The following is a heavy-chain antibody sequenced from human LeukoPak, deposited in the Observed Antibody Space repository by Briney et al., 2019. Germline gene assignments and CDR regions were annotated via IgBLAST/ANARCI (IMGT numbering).Heavy chain of an antibody. J-gene: IGHJ3*02. CDR2: INPSGGST. CDR3: ARRGSLGAFDI. CDR1: GYTFTSYY. D-gene: IGHD3-10*01. Sequence: GASVKVSCKASGYTFTSYYMHWVLQAPGQGLEWMGIINPSGGSTSYAQKFQGRVTMTRDTSTSTVYMELSSLRSVDTAVYYCARRGSLGAFDIWGQGTMVTVSS. V-gene: IGHV1-46*01.